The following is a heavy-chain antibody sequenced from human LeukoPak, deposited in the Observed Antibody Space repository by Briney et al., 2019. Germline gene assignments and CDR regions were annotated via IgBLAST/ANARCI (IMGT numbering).Heavy chain of an antibody. CDR1: GGSISSYY. CDR2: IYYSGST. Sequence: SETLSLTCTVSGGSISSYYWSWIRQPPGKGLEWIGYIYYSGSTNYNPSLKSRVTISVDTSKNQFSLKLSSVTAADTAVYYCARCLSISTDAAPEYWFDPWGQGTLVTVSS. D-gene: IGHD6-6*01. CDR3: ARCLSISTDAAPEYWFDP. V-gene: IGHV4-59*01. J-gene: IGHJ5*02.